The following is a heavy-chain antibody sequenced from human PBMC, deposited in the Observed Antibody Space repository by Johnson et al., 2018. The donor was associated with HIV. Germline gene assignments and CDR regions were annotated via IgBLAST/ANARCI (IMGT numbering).Heavy chain of an antibody. V-gene: IGHV3-48*01. CDR1: GFTFDDYA. CDR2: SSSSGSTI. CDR3: ARESSSSSGAFDI. D-gene: IGHD6-6*01. J-gene: IGHJ3*02. Sequence: EVQLVESGGGLVQPGRSLRLSCAASGFTFDDYAMHWVRQAPGKGLEWVSYSSSSGSTIYYADSVQGRFTVSRDNSKNTLYLQMNSLRAEDTAVYYCARESSSSSGAFDIWGQGTMVTVSS.